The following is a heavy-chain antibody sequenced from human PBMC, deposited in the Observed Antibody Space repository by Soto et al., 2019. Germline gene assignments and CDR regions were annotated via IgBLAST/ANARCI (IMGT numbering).Heavy chain of an antibody. J-gene: IGHJ6*02. CDR3: ARDWHCTNGVCYAGTLYYYYGMDV. D-gene: IGHD2-8*01. Sequence: QVQLVQSGAEVKKPGASVKVSCKASGYTFTSYYMHWVRQAPGQGLEWMGIINPSGGSTSYAQKFQGRVTKTRETSTSTVYMEMSSLRSEDTAVYYCARDWHCTNGVCYAGTLYYYYGMDVWGQGTTVTVSS. V-gene: IGHV1-46*01. CDR2: INPSGGST. CDR1: GYTFTSYY.